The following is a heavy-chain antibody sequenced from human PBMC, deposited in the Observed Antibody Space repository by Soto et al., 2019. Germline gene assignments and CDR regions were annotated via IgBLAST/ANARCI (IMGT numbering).Heavy chain of an antibody. CDR3: ARHSSSWHRHYYYYGMDV. CDR1: GYSFTSYW. CDR2: IYPGDSDT. J-gene: IGHJ6*02. D-gene: IGHD6-13*01. Sequence: PGESLKISCKGSGYSFTSYWIGWVRQMPGKGLEWMGIIYPGDSDTRYSPSFQGQVTISADKSISTAYLQWSSLKASDTAMYYRARHSSSWHRHYYYYGMDVWGQGTTVTVSS. V-gene: IGHV5-51*01.